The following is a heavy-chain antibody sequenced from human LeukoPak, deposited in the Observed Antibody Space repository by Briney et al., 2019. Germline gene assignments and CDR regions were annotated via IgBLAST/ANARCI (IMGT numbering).Heavy chain of an antibody. CDR2: IIPILGIA. Sequence: GSSVKVSCKASGGTFSSYAISWVRQAPGQGLEWMGRIIPILGIANYAQKFQGRVTITADKSTSTAYMELSSLRSEDTAVYYCASLYLGGNSAVDYWGQGTLVTVSS. V-gene: IGHV1-69*04. CDR3: ASLYLGGNSAVDY. D-gene: IGHD4-23*01. CDR1: GGTFSSYA. J-gene: IGHJ4*02.